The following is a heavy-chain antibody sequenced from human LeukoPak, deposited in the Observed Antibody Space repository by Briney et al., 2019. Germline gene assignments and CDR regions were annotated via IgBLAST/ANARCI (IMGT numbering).Heavy chain of an antibody. V-gene: IGHV1-18*01. CDR1: GYTFTSYG. CDR3: ARDPGGIVVVPAAVDAFDI. J-gene: IGHJ3*02. Sequence: ASVKVSCKASGYTFTSYGISWVRQAPGQGLEWMGWISAYNGNTNYAQELQGRVTMTTDTSTSTAYMELRSLRPDDTAVYYCARDPGGIVVVPAAVDAFDIWGQGTMVTVSS. D-gene: IGHD2-2*01. CDR2: ISAYNGNT.